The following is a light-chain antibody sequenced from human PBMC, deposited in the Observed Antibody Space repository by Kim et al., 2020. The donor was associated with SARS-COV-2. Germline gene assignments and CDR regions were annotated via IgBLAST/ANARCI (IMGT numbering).Light chain of an antibody. CDR2: DTS. V-gene: IGLV7-46*01. CDR1: TGPVTSSHY. Sequence: QAVVTQEPSLTVSPGETVTLTCGSSTGPVTSSHYPYWFQQRPGQAPRTLISDTSNTHSWTPARFSGSLLGDKAALTLSGAQPEDEADYYCLLSYSGAWVFGGGTRLTVL. J-gene: IGLJ3*02. CDR3: LLSYSGAWV.